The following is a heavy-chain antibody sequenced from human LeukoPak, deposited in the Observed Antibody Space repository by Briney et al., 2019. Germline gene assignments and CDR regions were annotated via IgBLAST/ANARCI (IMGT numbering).Heavy chain of an antibody. D-gene: IGHD3-10*01. CDR2: IGASGSST. J-gene: IGHJ3*02. CDR3: ARGLSSVNDAFDI. V-gene: IGHV3-23*01. Sequence: GGSLRLSCAASEFLFSSYAMNWVRQAPGKGLEWVSGIGASGSSTYYADSVKGRFTISRDSSKTTLYLQMNSLRAEDTAVYYCARGLSSVNDAFDIWGQGTMVTVSS. CDR1: EFLFSSYA.